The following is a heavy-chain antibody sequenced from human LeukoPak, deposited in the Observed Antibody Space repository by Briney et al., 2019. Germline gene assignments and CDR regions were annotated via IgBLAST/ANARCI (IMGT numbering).Heavy chain of an antibody. V-gene: IGHV3-21*04. J-gene: IGHJ3*02. CDR1: GFTFSSYS. CDR3: AKDQGLAAAGGNDAFDI. D-gene: IGHD6-13*01. CDR2: ISSSSSYI. Sequence: GGSLRLSCAASGFTFSSYSMNWVRQAPGKGLEWVSSISSSSSYIYYADSVKGRFTISRDNAKNTLYLQMNSLRAEDTAVYYCAKDQGLAAAGGNDAFDIWGQGTMVTVSS.